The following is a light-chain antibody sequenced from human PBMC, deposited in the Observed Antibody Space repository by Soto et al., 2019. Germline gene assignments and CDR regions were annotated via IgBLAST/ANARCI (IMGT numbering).Light chain of an antibody. V-gene: IGLV2-18*02. CDR1: SSDFDSSNR. Sequence: QSVLTQPPSVSGSPGQSVTISSTGTSSDFDSSNRVSWYQQPPGTAPKLLISDVSNRPSGVPDRFSGSKSGNTASLTISGLQAEDEADYYCSSYTSSSTYVFGTGTKLTVL. CDR2: DVS. CDR3: SSYTSSSTYV. J-gene: IGLJ1*01.